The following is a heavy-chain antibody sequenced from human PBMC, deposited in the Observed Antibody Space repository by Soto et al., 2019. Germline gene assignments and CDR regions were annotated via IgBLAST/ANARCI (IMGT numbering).Heavy chain of an antibody. CDR2: IIPIFGTA. CDR3: AVPAARTRGLDV. J-gene: IGHJ6*02. CDR1: GGTFSSYA. V-gene: IGHV1-69*06. Sequence: QVQLVQSGAEVKKPGSSVKVSCKASGGTFSSYAISWVRQAPGQGLEWMGGIIPIFGTANYAQKFQGRVTITADKTTSTAYMELSSLRAEDTAVYYCAVPAARTRGLDVWGQGTTVTVSS. D-gene: IGHD2-2*01.